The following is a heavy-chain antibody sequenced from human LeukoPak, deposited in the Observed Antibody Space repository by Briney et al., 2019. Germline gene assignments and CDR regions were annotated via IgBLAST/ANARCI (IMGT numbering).Heavy chain of an antibody. CDR2: IYYSGST. J-gene: IGHJ4*02. CDR1: GGSISSYY. V-gene: IGHV4-59*01. CDR3: ARVGGRYCSGGSCYGY. Sequence: SETLSLTCTVSGGSISSYYWSWIRQPPGKGLEWIGYIYYSGSTNYNPSLKSRVTISVDTSKNQFSLKLSSVTAADTAVYYCARVGGRYCSGGSCYGYWGQGTLVTVSS. D-gene: IGHD2-15*01.